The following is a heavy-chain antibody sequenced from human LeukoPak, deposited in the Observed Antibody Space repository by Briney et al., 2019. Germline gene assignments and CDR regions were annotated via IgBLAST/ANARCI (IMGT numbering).Heavy chain of an antibody. D-gene: IGHD1-1*01. J-gene: IGHJ5*02. CDR2: MYYSGST. CDR1: GGSISSGGYS. CDR3: VRGQRGWFDP. V-gene: IGHV4-30-4*07. Sequence: SETLSLTCAVSGGSISSGGYSWSWIRQPPGKGLEWIGYMYYSGSTYYNPSLKSRVTISVDTSKNQFSLNLSSLTAADTAVYYCVRGQRGWFDPWGQGTLVTVSS.